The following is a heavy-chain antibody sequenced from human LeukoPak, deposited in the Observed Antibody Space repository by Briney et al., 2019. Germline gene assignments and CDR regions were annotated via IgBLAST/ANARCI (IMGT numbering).Heavy chain of an antibody. D-gene: IGHD3-22*01. Sequence: VKVSXXASGYXFTGYGISWVRQAPGQGLEWMGWISAYNGNTNYAQELQGRVTMTTDTSTSTAYMELRSLRSDDTAVYYCARYYYDSSGYPEIDYWGQGTLVTVSS. V-gene: IGHV1-18*01. CDR1: GYXFTGYG. CDR2: ISAYNGNT. CDR3: ARYYYDSSGYPEIDY. J-gene: IGHJ4*02.